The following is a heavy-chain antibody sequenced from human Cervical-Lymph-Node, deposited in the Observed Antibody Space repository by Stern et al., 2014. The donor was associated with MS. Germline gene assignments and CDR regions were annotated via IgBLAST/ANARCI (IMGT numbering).Heavy chain of an antibody. CDR2: INPYDGTT. CDR3: ARDVSMTMVDWWLDS. Sequence: VQLVQSGAEVKKPGASVKVSCKTSGYTFISHWMHWVRQAPGQGLQWMGVINPYDGTTHYSQNFQGRLTLTRDTSTSTFYMDLRSLRSEDTALFYCARDVSMTMVDWWLDSWGQGTLVTVSS. CDR1: GYTFISHW. V-gene: IGHV1-46*01. D-gene: IGHD4/OR15-4a*01. J-gene: IGHJ5*01.